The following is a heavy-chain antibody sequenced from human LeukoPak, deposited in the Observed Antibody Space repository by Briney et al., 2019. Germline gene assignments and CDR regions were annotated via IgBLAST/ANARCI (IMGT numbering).Heavy chain of an antibody. V-gene: IGHV1-18*01. J-gene: IGHJ2*01. CDR3: ARGKGAAYCGGDCFNWYFDL. D-gene: IGHD2-21*01. CDR1: GGTFSSYA. Sequence: GSSVKVSCKASGGTFSSYAISWVRQAPGQGLEWMGWISAYNGNTNYAQKLQGRVTMTTDTSTSTAYMELRSLRSDDTAVYYCARGKGAAYCGGDCFNWYFDLWGRGTLVTVSS. CDR2: ISAYNGNT.